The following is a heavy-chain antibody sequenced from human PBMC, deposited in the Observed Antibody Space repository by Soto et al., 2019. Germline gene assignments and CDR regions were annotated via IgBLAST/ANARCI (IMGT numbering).Heavy chain of an antibody. D-gene: IGHD1-26*01. CDR2: IYYSGST. Sequence: QVQLQESGPGLVKPSETLSLTCTVSGGSVSSGSYYWSWIRQPPGKGLEWIGYIYYSGSTNYNPSLKSRVTISVDTSKNQCSLKLSSVTAADTAVYYCARSREVRDDAFDIWGQGTMVTVSS. CDR1: GGSVSSGSYY. CDR3: ARSREVRDDAFDI. J-gene: IGHJ3*02. V-gene: IGHV4-61*01.